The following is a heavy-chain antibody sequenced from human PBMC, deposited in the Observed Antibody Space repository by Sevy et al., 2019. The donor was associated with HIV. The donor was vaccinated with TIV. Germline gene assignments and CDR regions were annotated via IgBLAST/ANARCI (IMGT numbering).Heavy chain of an antibody. CDR1: GFTFSTYA. Sequence: GGSLRLSCAASGFTFSTYAMSWVRQAPGKGLEWVSAISASGDTTYYADSVKGLFTISRDNSKNTLYLQMNSLRVEDTAVYFCAKGNSDFWSGFRYFDLWGRGTLVTVSS. CDR2: ISASGDTT. CDR3: AKGNSDFWSGFRYFDL. J-gene: IGHJ2*01. D-gene: IGHD3-3*01. V-gene: IGHV3-23*01.